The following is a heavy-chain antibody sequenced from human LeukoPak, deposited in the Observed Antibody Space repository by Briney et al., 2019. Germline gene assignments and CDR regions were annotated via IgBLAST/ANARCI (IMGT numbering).Heavy chain of an antibody. CDR3: ARGGNYDILPDAFDI. CDR1: GGTFSSYA. CDR2: IIPIFGTA. D-gene: IGHD3-9*01. V-gene: IGHV1-69*13. Sequence: GASVKVSCKASGGTFSSYAISWVRQAPGQGLEWMGGIIPIFGTANYAQKFQGRVTITADESTSTAYMELSSLRSEDTAVYYCARGGNYDILPDAFDIWGQGTMVTVSS. J-gene: IGHJ3*02.